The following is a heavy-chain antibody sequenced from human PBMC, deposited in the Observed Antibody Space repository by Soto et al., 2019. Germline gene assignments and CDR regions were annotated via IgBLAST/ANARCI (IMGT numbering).Heavy chain of an antibody. CDR3: TSVYYYDSSGYQGCFAA. CDR1: GGTFSSYA. D-gene: IGHD3-22*01. CDR2: IIPIFGTA. J-gene: IGHJ5*02. V-gene: IGHV1-69*01. Sequence: QVQLVQSGAEVKKPGSSVNVSCKASGGTFSSYAISWVRQAPGQGLEWMGGIIPIFGTANYAQEFQGRVTITEDEYTSTAYMTLSSLRSEDTTVYYCTSVYYYDSSGYQGCFAAWGPGTLVAVSS.